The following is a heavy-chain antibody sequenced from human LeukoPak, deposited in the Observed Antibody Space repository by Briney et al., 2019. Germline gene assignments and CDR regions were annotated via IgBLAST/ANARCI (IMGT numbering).Heavy chain of an antibody. CDR1: GYTFTGYY. J-gene: IGHJ4*02. D-gene: IGHD2-15*01. Sequence: ASVKVSCKASGYTFTGYYMHWVRQAPGQGLEWMGWINPNSGGTNYAQKFQGRVTITADKSTSTAYMELSSLRSEDTAVYYCAREQRISYYYWGQGTLVTVSS. CDR2: INPNSGGT. CDR3: AREQRISYYY. V-gene: IGHV1-2*02.